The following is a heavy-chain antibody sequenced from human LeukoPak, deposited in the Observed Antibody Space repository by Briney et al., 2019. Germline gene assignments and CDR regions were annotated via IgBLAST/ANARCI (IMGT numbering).Heavy chain of an antibody. Sequence: TSKTLSLTSAVYGGSFSGYYWSWIRQPPGKGLEWIGEINHSGSTNYNPSLKSRVTISVDTSKNQFSLKLSSVTAADTAVYYCARGYSLGGGVLSNYYYYYGMDVWGKGTTVTVSS. CDR3: ARGYSLGGGVLSNYYYYYGMDV. J-gene: IGHJ6*04. CDR2: INHSGST. CDR1: GGSFSGYY. D-gene: IGHD3-16*01. V-gene: IGHV4-34*01.